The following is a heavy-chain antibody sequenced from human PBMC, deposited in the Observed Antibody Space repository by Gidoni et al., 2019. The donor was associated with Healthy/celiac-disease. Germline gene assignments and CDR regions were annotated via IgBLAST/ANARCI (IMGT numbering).Heavy chain of an antibody. CDR2: IKSKTGGGTT. D-gene: IGHD2-2*01. CDR1: GSPLTHAW. J-gene: IGHJ4*02. Sequence: EVQLVESAGGCVTPGRSLRPSCAASGSPLTHAWLTWVRQAPGKGLEWVGRIKSKTGGGTTAYAAPVKGRFTSSRDYSKNTLYLRMHSLKTEDTAVYYCTTVDWGAYGSSISCPIYFDHWGQGTLVTVSS. V-gene: IGHV3-15*01. CDR3: TTVDWGAYGSSISCPIYFDH.